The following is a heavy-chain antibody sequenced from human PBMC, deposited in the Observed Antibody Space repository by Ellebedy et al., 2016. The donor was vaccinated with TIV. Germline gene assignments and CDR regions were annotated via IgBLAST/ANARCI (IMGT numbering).Heavy chain of an antibody. V-gene: IGHV3-33*01. J-gene: IGHJ4*02. Sequence: GGSLRLXXAASGFTFSSYGMHWVRQAPGKGLEWAAVIWYDGSNKYYADSVKGRFTISRDNSKNTLYLQMNSLRAEDTAVYYCARDGGDGCVDYWGQGTLVTVYS. CDR2: IWYDGSNK. CDR3: ARDGGDGCVDY. CDR1: GFTFSSYG. D-gene: IGHD3-16*01.